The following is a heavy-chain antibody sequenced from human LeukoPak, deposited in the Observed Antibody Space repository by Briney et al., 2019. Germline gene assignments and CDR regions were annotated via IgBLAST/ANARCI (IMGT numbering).Heavy chain of an antibody. D-gene: IGHD6-13*01. Sequence: PGGSLRLSCAASGFTFSTYAMSWVRQAPGKGLEWVSVSSGSGSSTYYADSVKGRFTISRDNAKNSLYLQMNSLRAEDTAVYYCARDLRDSSSWYNNWFDPWGQGTLVTVSS. V-gene: IGHV3-23*01. CDR1: GFTFSTYA. J-gene: IGHJ5*02. CDR2: SSGSGSST. CDR3: ARDLRDSSSWYNNWFDP.